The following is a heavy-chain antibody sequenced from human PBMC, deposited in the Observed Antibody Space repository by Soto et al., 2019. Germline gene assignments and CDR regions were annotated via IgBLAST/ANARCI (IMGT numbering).Heavy chain of an antibody. J-gene: IGHJ4*02. CDR1: GFMFSNYA. CDR2: ITGSGDNT. CDR3: AKGPRASSPFYFDY. Sequence: GGSLRLSCAASGFMFSNYAMSWVRQAPGKGLEWFSAITGSGDNTYHADSVKGRFTISRGNSENTLYLQMDSLRAEDTAIYYWAKGPRASSPFYFDYGGKGPGVTVPS. D-gene: IGHD6-13*01. V-gene: IGHV3-23*01.